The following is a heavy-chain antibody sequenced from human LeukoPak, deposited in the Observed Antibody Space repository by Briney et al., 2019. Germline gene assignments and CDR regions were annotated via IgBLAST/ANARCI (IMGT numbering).Heavy chain of an antibody. CDR1: GGSFSGYY. D-gene: IGHD3-22*01. V-gene: IGHV4-34*01. Sequence: AETLSLTCAVYGGSFSGYYWSWIRQPPGKGLEWIGEINHSGSTNYNPSLKSRVTISVDTSKNQFSLKLSSVTAADTAVYYCARAFLSGYYKMDVWGKGTTVTVSS. CDR3: ARAFLSGYYKMDV. CDR2: INHSGST. J-gene: IGHJ6*04.